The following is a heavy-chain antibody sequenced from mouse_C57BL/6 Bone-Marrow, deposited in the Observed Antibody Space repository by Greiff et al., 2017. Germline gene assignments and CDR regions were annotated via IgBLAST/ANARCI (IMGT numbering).Heavy chain of an antibody. CDR2: IDPNSGGT. J-gene: IGHJ4*01. CDR1: GYTFTSYW. CDR3: AREEAGYRVYYYAMDY. Sequence: QVQLQQPGAELVKPGASVKLSCKASGYTFTSYWMHWVKQRPGRGLEWIGRIDPNSGGTKYNEKFKSKATLTVDKPSSTAYMQLSSLTSEDSAVYYCAREEAGYRVYYYAMDYGGQGTSVTVSS. V-gene: IGHV1-72*01. D-gene: IGHD2-2*01.